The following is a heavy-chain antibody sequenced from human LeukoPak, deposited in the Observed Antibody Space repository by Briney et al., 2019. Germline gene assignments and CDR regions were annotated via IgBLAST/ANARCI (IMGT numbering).Heavy chain of an antibody. Sequence: SQTLSLTCTVSGGSISSGDYYWSWIRQPPGKGLEWIGYIYYSGSTYYNPSLKSRVTISVDTSKNQFSLKLSSVTAADTAVYYCARSGWLGDAFDIWGQGTMVTVSS. J-gene: IGHJ3*02. CDR1: GGSISSGDYY. CDR2: IYYSGST. D-gene: IGHD6-19*01. V-gene: IGHV4-30-4*01. CDR3: ARSGWLGDAFDI.